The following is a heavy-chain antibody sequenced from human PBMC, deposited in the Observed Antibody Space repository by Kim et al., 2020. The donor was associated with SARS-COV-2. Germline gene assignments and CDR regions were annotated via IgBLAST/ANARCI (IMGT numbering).Heavy chain of an antibody. CDR1: GFSLRNARMG. D-gene: IGHD3-22*01. Sequence: SGPTLVNPTETLTLTCTVSGFSLRNARMGVSWIRQPPGKALEWLAHIFSNDEKSYSTSLKSRLTIPKATSKSQVVLTMTNMDPVDTATYYCERVAANYYDKTTVKRAFDYGGQGTLVTVSS. V-gene: IGHV2-26*01. CDR3: ERVAANYYDKTTVKRAFDY. J-gene: IGHJ4*02. CDR2: IFSNDEK.